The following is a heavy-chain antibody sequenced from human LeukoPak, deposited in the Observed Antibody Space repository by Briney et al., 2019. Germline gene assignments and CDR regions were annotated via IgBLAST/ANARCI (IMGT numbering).Heavy chain of an antibody. CDR3: ARESIYYGSGSSFVRGWFDP. D-gene: IGHD3-10*01. J-gene: IGHJ5*02. Sequence: SETLSLTCTASGGSISSYYWTWIRQPAGKGLEWIGSIYYSGSTYYNPSLKSRVTISIDTSKNQFSLKLTSVTAADSAVYYSARESIYYGSGSSFVRGWFDPWGQGTLVSVSS. CDR2: IYYSGST. CDR1: GGSISSYY. V-gene: IGHV4-59*06.